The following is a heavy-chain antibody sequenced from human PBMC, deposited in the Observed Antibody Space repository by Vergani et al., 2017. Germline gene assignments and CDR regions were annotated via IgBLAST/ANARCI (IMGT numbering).Heavy chain of an antibody. CDR1: GFTFSDYY. D-gene: IGHD2-2*01. CDR3: ARPQYCSSTSCYPHYYYYMDV. V-gene: IGHV3-11*01. CDR2: ISSSGSTI. Sequence: QVQLVESGGGLVQPGGSLRLSCAASGFTFSDYYMSWIRQAPGKGLEWVSYISSSGSTIYYADSVKGRFTISRDNAKNSLYPQMNSLRAEDTAVYYCARPQYCSSTSCYPHYYYYMDVWGKGTTVTVSS. J-gene: IGHJ6*03.